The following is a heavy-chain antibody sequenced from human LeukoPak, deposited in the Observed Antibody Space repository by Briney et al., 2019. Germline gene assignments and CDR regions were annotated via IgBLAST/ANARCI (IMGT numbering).Heavy chain of an antibody. CDR3: ATPARYYDSSGYFYHY. J-gene: IGHJ4*02. CDR2: IYYSGTT. Sequence: PSETLSLTCAVSCGSISSSSYYWGWIRQPPGKGLEWIGSIYYSGTTYYNPSLKSRVTISVDTSKNQFSLKLSSVTAADTAVYYCATPARYYDSSGYFYHYWGQGTLVTVSS. CDR1: CGSISSSSYY. D-gene: IGHD3-22*01. V-gene: IGHV4-39*01.